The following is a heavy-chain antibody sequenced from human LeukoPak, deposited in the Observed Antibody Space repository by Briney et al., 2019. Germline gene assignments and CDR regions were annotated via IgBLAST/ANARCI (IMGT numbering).Heavy chain of an antibody. Sequence: PSETLSLTCTVSGGSLSSYYWTWIRQPPGKGREWIGYINYSGTTKYNPSLKSRVTISADTSKNQFSLKLSSVTAADTAVYYCARDPSSSGWPYYFDYWGEGTLVTVSS. V-gene: IGHV4-59*01. J-gene: IGHJ4*02. CDR2: INYSGTT. CDR1: GGSLSSYY. CDR3: ARDPSSSGWPYYFDY. D-gene: IGHD6-19*01.